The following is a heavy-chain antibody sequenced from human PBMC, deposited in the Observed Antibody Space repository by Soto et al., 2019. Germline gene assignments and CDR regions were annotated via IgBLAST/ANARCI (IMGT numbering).Heavy chain of an antibody. J-gene: IGHJ4*02. CDR2: IYYSGST. V-gene: IGHV4-61*05. D-gene: IGHD3-10*01. Sequence: PSETLSLTCTVSGGSINSSIYYWGWIRQPQGKELEWIGYIYYSGSTNYNPSLKSRVTISVDTSKNQFSLKLNSMTAADTAVYYCARHNYGSGSTYFDYWGQGTLVTVSS. CDR3: ARHNYGSGSTYFDY. CDR1: GGSINSSIYY.